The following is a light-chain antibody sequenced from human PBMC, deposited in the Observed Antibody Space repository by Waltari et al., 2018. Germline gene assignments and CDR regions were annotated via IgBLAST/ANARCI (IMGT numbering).Light chain of an antibody. J-gene: IGLJ1*01. Sequence: QSVLTQPPSASEAARKSVTISCSGSSSNIGRNSVSWYQQLPGTAPKPLIHYNDKRASVVSDRFSGSKSGTSASLAISGLQTEDEADYYCAVWDDSLRGYMFGTGTRLTVL. V-gene: IGLV1-47*02. CDR2: YND. CDR3: AVWDDSLRGYM. CDR1: SSNIGRNS.